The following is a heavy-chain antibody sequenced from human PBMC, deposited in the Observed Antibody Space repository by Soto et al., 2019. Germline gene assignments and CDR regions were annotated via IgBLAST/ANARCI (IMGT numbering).Heavy chain of an antibody. CDR3: TTLHRIDP. J-gene: IGHJ5*02. CDR1: GFTFSNAW. Sequence: EVQLVESGGGLVKPGGSLRLSCAASGFTFSNAWMNWVRQAPGKGLEWVGRIKSKTAGETTDYAAPVTGRFTISRDDSKNTLYLQMNSLKTEDTAVYYCTTLHRIDPWGQGTLVTVSS. CDR2: IKSKTAGETT. V-gene: IGHV3-15*07.